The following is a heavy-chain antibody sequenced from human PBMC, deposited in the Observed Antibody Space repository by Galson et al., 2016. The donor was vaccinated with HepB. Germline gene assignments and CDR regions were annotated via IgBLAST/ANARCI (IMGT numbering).Heavy chain of an antibody. V-gene: IGHV4-39*07. J-gene: IGHJ4*02. CDR3: ARVAVRGLSVDF. CDR1: GTSVSTTTHY. Sequence: ETLSLTCTVSGTSVSTTTHYWGWIRQPPGKALEWIGIIYYSGNTYSNPSLKSRVTFSPDTSKNKFSLKLTSVTAADTAVYYCARVAVRGLSVDFWGQGTLVTVSA. D-gene: IGHD3-10*01. CDR2: IYYSGNT.